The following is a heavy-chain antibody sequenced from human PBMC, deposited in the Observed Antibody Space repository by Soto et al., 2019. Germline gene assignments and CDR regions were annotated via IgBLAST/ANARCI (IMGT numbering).Heavy chain of an antibody. CDR2: IKQDGSEK. CDR3: ARIGKSYGDNFDQ. Sequence: EVQLVESGGGLVQPGGSQRLSCAASGFSFSSYWMSWVRQAPGRGLEWVANIKQDGSEKHYVESVRGRFTISRDNAKNSLYLQMNSLRAEDTAVYYCARIGKSYGDNFDQWGQGTLVTVSS. D-gene: IGHD4-17*01. CDR1: GFSFSSYW. V-gene: IGHV3-7*01. J-gene: IGHJ4*02.